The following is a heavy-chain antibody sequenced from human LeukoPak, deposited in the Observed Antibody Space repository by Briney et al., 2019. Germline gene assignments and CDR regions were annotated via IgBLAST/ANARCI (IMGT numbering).Heavy chain of an antibody. Sequence: ASVKVSCKASEGTFSSYAISWVRQAPGQGLEWMGGIIPIFGTANYAQKFQGRVTITADESTSTAYMELSSLRSEDTAVYYCARANSALNLDIVATYGMDVWGQGTTVTVSS. CDR3: ARANSALNLDIVATYGMDV. CDR1: EGTFSSYA. V-gene: IGHV1-69*13. D-gene: IGHD5-12*01. J-gene: IGHJ6*02. CDR2: IIPIFGTA.